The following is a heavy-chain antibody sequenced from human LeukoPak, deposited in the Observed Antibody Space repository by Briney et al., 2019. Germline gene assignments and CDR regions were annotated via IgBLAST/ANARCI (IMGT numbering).Heavy chain of an antibody. CDR2: INPNRGGT. CDR1: GYTFTGYH. V-gene: IGHV1-2*02. Sequence: ASVKVSCKASGYTFTGYHMHWVRQAPGQGLEWMGWINPNRGGTNYAQKFQGRVTMTRDTSISTAYMELSRLRSDDTAVYYCATSLYCSSTNCYALYFQHWGQGTLVTVSS. D-gene: IGHD2-2*01. J-gene: IGHJ1*01. CDR3: ATSLYCSSTNCYALYFQH.